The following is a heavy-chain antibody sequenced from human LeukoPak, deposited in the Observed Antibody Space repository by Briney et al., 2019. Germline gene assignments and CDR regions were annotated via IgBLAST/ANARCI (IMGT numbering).Heavy chain of an antibody. D-gene: IGHD5-24*01. V-gene: IGHV3-53*05. Sequence: GSLRLSCSASGVTVSSNYMSWGRQASGKGLEWGLGIYRGDSTYYADPVKGRFTISRDNSKNTLYLQMNSLRAEDTAVYYCAKDGLGMATISGGNYFDYWGQGTLVTVSS. CDR3: AKDGLGMATISGGNYFDY. J-gene: IGHJ4*02. CDR2: IYRGDST. CDR1: GVTVSSNY.